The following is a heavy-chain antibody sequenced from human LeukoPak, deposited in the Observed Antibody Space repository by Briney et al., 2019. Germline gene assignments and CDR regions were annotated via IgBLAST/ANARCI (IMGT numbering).Heavy chain of an antibody. Sequence: GESLKISCKGSGYSFTSYWIGWVRQMPGKGLEWMGIIYPGDSDTRYSPTFQGQVTISADKSISTAYLQWSSLKASDTAMYYCARDASSSSWYSEPYNWFDPWGQGTLVTVSS. CDR3: ARDASSSSWYSEPYNWFDP. D-gene: IGHD6-13*01. J-gene: IGHJ5*02. CDR2: IYPGDSDT. CDR1: GYSFTSYW. V-gene: IGHV5-51*01.